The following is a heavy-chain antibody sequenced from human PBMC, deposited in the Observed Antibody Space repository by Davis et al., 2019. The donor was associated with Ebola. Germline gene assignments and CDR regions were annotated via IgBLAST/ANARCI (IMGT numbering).Heavy chain of an antibody. V-gene: IGHV4-59*08. CDR3: ARNRVAVAGWDY. CDR2: IYYSGSN. Sequence: SETLSLTCTVSGGSISSYYWSWIRQPPGQGLEWIGYIYYSGSNNYNPSLKSRVTMSVDTSKNQFSLKLSSVTAADTAVYYCARNRVAVAGWDYWGQGILVTVSS. CDR1: GGSISSYY. D-gene: IGHD6-19*01. J-gene: IGHJ4*01.